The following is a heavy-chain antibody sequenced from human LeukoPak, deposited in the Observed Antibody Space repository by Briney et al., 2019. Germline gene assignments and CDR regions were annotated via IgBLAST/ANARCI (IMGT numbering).Heavy chain of an antibody. V-gene: IGHV1-2*06. CDR2: INPNSGGT. D-gene: IGHD2-15*01. J-gene: IGHJ4*02. CDR1: GYTFTGYY. Sequence: ASVKVSCKASGYTFTGYYMHWVRQAPGQGLEWMGRINPNSGGTDYAQKFQGRVTMTRGTSISTAYMELSRLRFDDTALYYCARGEYGGNFNFGGQGTLVTVSS. CDR3: ARGEYGGNFNF.